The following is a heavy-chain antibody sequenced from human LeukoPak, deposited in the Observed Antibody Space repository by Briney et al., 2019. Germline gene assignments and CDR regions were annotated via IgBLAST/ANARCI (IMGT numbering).Heavy chain of an antibody. J-gene: IGHJ6*03. D-gene: IGHD3-10*01. CDR1: GFTFGDYA. CDR3: TRDISGPPRAPFYYYYMDV. V-gene: IGHV3-49*03. CDR2: IRSKAYGGTT. Sequence: PGGSLRLSCTASGFTFGDYAMSWFRQAPGKGLEWVGFIRSKAYGGTTEYAASVKGRFTISRDDSKSIAYLQMNSLKTEDTAVYYCTRDISGPPRAPFYYYYMDVWGKGTTVTVSS.